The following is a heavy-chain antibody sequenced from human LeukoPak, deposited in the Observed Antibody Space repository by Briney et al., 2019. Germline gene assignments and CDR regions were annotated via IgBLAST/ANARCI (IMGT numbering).Heavy chain of an antibody. Sequence: SETLSLTCTVSGGSISSYYWSWIRQPPGKGLEWIGYIYNSGSTNHNPSLRSRVTISVDTSKDQFSLKLSSVTAADTAVYYCAKSWRPRRWPDSFDPWGQGTLVTVSS. CDR3: AKSWRPRRWPDSFDP. CDR1: GGSISSYY. D-gene: IGHD5-24*01. CDR2: IYNSGST. J-gene: IGHJ5*02. V-gene: IGHV4-59*01.